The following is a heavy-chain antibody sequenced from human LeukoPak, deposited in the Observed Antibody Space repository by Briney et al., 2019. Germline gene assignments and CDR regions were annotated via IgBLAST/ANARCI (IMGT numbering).Heavy chain of an antibody. Sequence: SETLSLTCAVYGGSFSGYYWSWIRKPPAKGLEWNGEINQSGSTNYNPSLKSRVTISVDTSKNQFSLKLISVTAADTAVYYCATGRYYYGSGSTGWGQGTLVTVSS. J-gene: IGHJ4*02. CDR2: INQSGST. CDR3: ATGRYYYGSGSTG. CDR1: GGSFSGYY. D-gene: IGHD3-10*01. V-gene: IGHV4-34*01.